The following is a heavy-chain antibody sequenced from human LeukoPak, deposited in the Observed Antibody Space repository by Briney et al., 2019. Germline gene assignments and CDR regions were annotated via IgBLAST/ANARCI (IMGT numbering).Heavy chain of an antibody. Sequence: SETLSLTCTVSGGSISSYYWSWIRQPPGKGLEWIGYIYYSGSTNYNPSLKSRVTISVDTSKNQFSLKLSSVTAADTAVYYCARESITGTPGFDYWGQGTLVTVSS. CDR1: GGSISSYY. J-gene: IGHJ4*02. CDR3: ARESITGTPGFDY. V-gene: IGHV4-59*01. CDR2: IYYSGST. D-gene: IGHD1-20*01.